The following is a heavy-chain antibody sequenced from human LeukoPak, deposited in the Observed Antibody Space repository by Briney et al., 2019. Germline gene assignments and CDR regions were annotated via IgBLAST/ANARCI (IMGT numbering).Heavy chain of an antibody. V-gene: IGHV3-21*01. CDR3: ARDFTPGDIAAAGTSPFDY. CDR1: GFIFSSYS. Sequence: GGSLRLSCAASGFIFSSYSMNWVRQAPGKGLEWVSSISSSSSYIYYADSVKGRFTISRDNAKNSLYLQMNSLRAEDTAVYYCARDFTPGDIAAAGTSPFDYWGQGTLVTVSS. D-gene: IGHD6-13*01. J-gene: IGHJ4*02. CDR2: ISSSSSYI.